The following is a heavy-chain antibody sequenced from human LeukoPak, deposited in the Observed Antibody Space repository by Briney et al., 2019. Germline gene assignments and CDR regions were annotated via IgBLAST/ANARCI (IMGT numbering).Heavy chain of an antibody. V-gene: IGHV4-59*12. Sequence: SETLSLTCTVSGGSISSYYWSWIRQPPGKGLEWIGYIYYSGSTNYNPSLKSRVTISVDTSKNQFSLKLTSVTAADTAVYYCARDQTYSGSGIYTYFDYWGQGILVTVSS. J-gene: IGHJ4*02. CDR1: GGSISSYY. CDR3: ARDQTYSGSGIYTYFDY. D-gene: IGHD3-10*01. CDR2: IYYSGST.